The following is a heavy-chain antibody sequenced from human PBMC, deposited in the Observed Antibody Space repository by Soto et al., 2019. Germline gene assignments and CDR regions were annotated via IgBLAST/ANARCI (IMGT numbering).Heavy chain of an antibody. CDR3: ARVRYSSKTIKGLDY. J-gene: IGHJ4*02. D-gene: IGHD6-13*01. CDR1: GFTFSSYG. CDR2: IWYDGSNK. V-gene: IGHV3-33*01. Sequence: HPGGSLRLSCAASGFTFSSYGMHWVRQAPGKGLEWVAVIWYDGSNKYYADSVKGRFTISRDNSKNTLYLQMNSLRAEDTAVYYCARVRYSSKTIKGLDYWGQGTLVTVSS.